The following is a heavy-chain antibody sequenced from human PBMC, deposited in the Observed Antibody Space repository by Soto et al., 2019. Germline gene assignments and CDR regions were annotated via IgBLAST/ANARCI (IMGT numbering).Heavy chain of an antibody. J-gene: IGHJ4*02. CDR3: AHRVASPYYCDSRGCSFDY. CDR2: IYWDDDK. CDR1: GFSLITTGVA. Sequence: GSGPTLVNPTQTLTLTCTVSGFSLITTGVAVGWIRQPPGKALEWLTLIYWDDDKRYSPSLKSRLTITKDTSKNQVVLTMTNMDPVDTATYYCAHRVASPYYCDSRGCSFDYWGQGTLVTVSS. D-gene: IGHD3-22*01. V-gene: IGHV2-5*02.